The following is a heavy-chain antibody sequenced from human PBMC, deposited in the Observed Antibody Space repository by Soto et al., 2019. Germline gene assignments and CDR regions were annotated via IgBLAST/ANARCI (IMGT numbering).Heavy chain of an antibody. CDR1: GGSVSSGSYY. Sequence: QVQLQESGPGLVKPSETLSLTCTVSGGSVSSGSYYWSWIRQPPGKGLEWIGYIYYSGSTNYNPSLLSRIPISLDTSKNQFSLQLSSVTAADTAVYYCARDNYGDYGSGFYFDYWGQGTLVTVSS. V-gene: IGHV4-61*01. CDR2: IYYSGST. J-gene: IGHJ4*02. CDR3: ARDNYGDYGSGFYFDY. D-gene: IGHD4-17*01.